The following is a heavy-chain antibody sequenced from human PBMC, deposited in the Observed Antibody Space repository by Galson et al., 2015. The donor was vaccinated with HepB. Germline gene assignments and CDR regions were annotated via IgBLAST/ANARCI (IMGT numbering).Heavy chain of an antibody. D-gene: IGHD1-14*01. V-gene: IGHV3-48*02. J-gene: IGHJ6*02. Sequence: SLRLSCAASGFTLSNYNMNWVRQAPGKGLEWVSYITSSSTIIYYADSVKGRFTISRDNGKNSLYLQMNSLRDEDTAVYYCAREAVTTYGLDVWGQGTAVTVSS. CDR3: AREAVTTYGLDV. CDR2: ITSSSTII. CDR1: GFTLSNYN.